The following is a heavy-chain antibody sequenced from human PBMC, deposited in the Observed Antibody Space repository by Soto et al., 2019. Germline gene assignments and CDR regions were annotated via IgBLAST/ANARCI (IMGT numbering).Heavy chain of an antibody. CDR1: GFTFSNYW. Sequence: GGSLRLSCAASGFTFSNYWMHWVRQAPGKGLVWVSRINSDGSSTSYADSVKGRFTISRDNAKNTLYLQMNSLRAEDTAVYYCASFAPYYYDSSGYYYDAYWFDPWGQGTLVTVSS. D-gene: IGHD3-22*01. V-gene: IGHV3-74*01. CDR2: INSDGSST. CDR3: ASFAPYYYDSSGYYYDAYWFDP. J-gene: IGHJ5*02.